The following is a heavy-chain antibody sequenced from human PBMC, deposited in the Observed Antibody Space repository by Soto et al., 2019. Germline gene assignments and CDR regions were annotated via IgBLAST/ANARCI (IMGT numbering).Heavy chain of an antibody. J-gene: IGHJ4*02. Sequence: PGASLRLSCAASGFTVSTYEFNWVLQAPGRGLEWISYISVSGNIIKYAESGKGRFTISRDNAENSLHLHMSNLRVDDTALYFCVRDTMRASAAASLDYWGQGTQVTVSS. CDR2: ISVSGNII. CDR1: GFTVSTYE. CDR3: VRDTMRASAAASLDY. V-gene: IGHV3-48*03. D-gene: IGHD2-2*01.